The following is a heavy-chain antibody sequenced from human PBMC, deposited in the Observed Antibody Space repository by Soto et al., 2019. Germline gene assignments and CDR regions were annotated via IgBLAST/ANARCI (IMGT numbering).Heavy chain of an antibody. Sequence: GASVKVSCKASGYTFTSYGISWVRQAPGQGLEWMGWISAYNGNTNYAQKPQGRAAMTTDTSTSPAYTELRGLRSAHTAVHYCGRSDSSGYYYVGFDYWGQGTLVTVSS. CDR2: ISAYNGNT. CDR1: GYTFTSYG. V-gene: IGHV1-18*01. J-gene: IGHJ4*02. D-gene: IGHD3-22*01. CDR3: GRSDSSGYYYVGFDY.